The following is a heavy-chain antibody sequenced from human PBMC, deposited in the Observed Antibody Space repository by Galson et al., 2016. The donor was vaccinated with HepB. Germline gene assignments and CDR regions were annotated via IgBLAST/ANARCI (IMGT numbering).Heavy chain of an antibody. Sequence: SLRLSCAASGFTFSSYAMTWVRQAPGKGLEWVSTIGCSGDSAYYADSAKGRFPISRDSSKNTLYLQMNRLRADDTAVYYCAKDYSSRSRFFRTFDSWGQGTLVTVSS. CDR2: IGCSGDSA. CDR1: GFTFSSYA. D-gene: IGHD6-13*01. J-gene: IGHJ4*02. V-gene: IGHV3-23*01. CDR3: AKDYSSRSRFFRTFDS.